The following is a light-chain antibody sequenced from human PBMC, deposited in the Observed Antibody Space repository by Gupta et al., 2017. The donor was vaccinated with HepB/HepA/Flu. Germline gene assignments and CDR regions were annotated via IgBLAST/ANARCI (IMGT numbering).Light chain of an antibody. CDR3: MQYTRRPHN. Sequence: VVLTQSPLSLPVTLGQPASIACTSSRSLVSTDGNTYFDWFHQGPGQSPRRLIYKVSKRDSGVPDRFSGSGSGTDFTLNISRVEAEDLGVYYCMQYTRRPHNFGQGTKLEIK. V-gene: IGKV2-30*01. CDR2: KVS. CDR1: RSLVSTDGNTY. J-gene: IGKJ2*01.